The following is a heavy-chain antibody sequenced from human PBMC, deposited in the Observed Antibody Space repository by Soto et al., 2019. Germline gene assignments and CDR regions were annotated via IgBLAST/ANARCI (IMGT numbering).Heavy chain of an antibody. J-gene: IGHJ4*02. D-gene: IGHD5-18*01. Sequence: QITLKESGPTLLKPTQTLTLTCTFSGFSLSTSGVGVGWIRQPPGKALEWLALIYWDDDKRFNPSLKSRLTITKDTSKNRVVFTMSNMDPVDTATYYCAHRGGGLTGYSYGSRGQGALVTVSS. CDR1: GFSLSTSGVG. CDR2: IYWDDDK. V-gene: IGHV2-5*02. CDR3: AHRGGGLTGYSYGS.